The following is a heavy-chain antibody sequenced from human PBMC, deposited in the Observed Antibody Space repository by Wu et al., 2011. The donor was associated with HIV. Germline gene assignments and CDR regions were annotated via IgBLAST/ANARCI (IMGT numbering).Heavy chain of an antibody. Sequence: QVQLVQSGAEVKKAGSSVKVSCKASGNTFSGYAVSWVRQAPGQGLEWMGGIIPILGTVKYAQKFQGRVTITADKSTSTAYMELSSLRSEDTAIYYCARDLGGDEDYWGQGTLVTVSS. CDR3: ARDLGGDEDY. D-gene: IGHD2-21*01. CDR2: IIPILGTV. CDR1: GNTFSGYA. V-gene: IGHV1-69*06. J-gene: IGHJ4*02.